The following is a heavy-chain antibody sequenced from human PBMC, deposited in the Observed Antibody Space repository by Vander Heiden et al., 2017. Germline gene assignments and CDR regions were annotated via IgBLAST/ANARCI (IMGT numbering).Heavy chain of an antibody. D-gene: IGHD1-26*01. CDR2: IDWDDDK. V-gene: IGHV2-70*01. CDR1: GFSLSTSGMC. CDR3: ARRIVGATLDAFDI. Sequence: QFTLRESGPALVKPTQTLTLICTFSGFSLSTSGMCVSWIRQPPGKALEWLALIDWDDDKYYSTSLKTRLTISKDTSKNQVVLTMTNMDPVDTATYYCARRIVGATLDAFDIWGQGTMVTVSS. J-gene: IGHJ3*02.